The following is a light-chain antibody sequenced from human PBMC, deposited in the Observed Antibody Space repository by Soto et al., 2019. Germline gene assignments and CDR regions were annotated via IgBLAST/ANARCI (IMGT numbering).Light chain of an antibody. CDR3: SSWDGSLSGYV. J-gene: IGLJ1*01. V-gene: IGLV1-47*02. CDR2: NNN. CDR1: SSNIGSNY. Sequence: QSVLTQPPSASGTPGQGVTISCSGSSSNIGSNYVYWYQQLPGTAPKLLIYNNNQRPSGVPDRFSASKSGTSASLAIRGLRSDDEDDYYCSSWDGSLSGYVFGAGTKGTVL.